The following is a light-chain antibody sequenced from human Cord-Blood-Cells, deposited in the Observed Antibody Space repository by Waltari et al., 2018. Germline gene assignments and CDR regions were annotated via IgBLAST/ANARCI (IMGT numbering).Light chain of an antibody. CDR1: SSDVGGYNY. J-gene: IGLJ1*01. CDR3: SSYTSSSTLYV. V-gene: IGLV2-14*01. Sequence: QSALTQPASVSGSPGQSITIPCPGTSSDVGGYNYVSWYQQHPGKAPKLMIYDVSNLPSGVSNRFSGSKSGNTASLTRSGLQAEDEADYYCSSYTSSSTLYVFGTGTKVTVL. CDR2: DVS.